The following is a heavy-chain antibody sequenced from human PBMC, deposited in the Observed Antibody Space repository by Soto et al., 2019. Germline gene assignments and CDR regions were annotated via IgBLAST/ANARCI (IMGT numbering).Heavy chain of an antibody. J-gene: IGHJ3*02. CDR2: ISAYNGNT. V-gene: IGHV1-18*04. D-gene: IGHD3-22*01. CDR1: GYTFTSYG. Sequence: ASVKVYCKASGYTFTSYGISWVRQAPGQGLEWMGWISAYNGNTNYAQKLQGRVTMTTDTSTSTAYMELRSLRSDDTAVYYCARDTHYYDSSGYYRDDAFDIWGHGTMVTVSS. CDR3: ARDTHYYDSSGYYRDDAFDI.